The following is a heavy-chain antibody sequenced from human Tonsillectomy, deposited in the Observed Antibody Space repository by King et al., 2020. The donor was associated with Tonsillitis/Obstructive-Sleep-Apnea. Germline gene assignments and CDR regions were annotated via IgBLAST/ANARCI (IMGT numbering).Heavy chain of an antibody. CDR1: GYTLTELS. Sequence: VQLVESGAEVKKPGASVKVSCKVSGYTLTELSMHWVRQAPGKGLEWRGGFDPEDGETIYAQKFQGRVTMTEDTSTDTAYMELSSLGSEDTAVYYCATEVKVPAALGQDAFDIWGQGTMVTVSS. J-gene: IGHJ3*02. CDR2: FDPEDGET. D-gene: IGHD2-2*01. CDR3: ATEVKVPAALGQDAFDI. V-gene: IGHV1-24*01.